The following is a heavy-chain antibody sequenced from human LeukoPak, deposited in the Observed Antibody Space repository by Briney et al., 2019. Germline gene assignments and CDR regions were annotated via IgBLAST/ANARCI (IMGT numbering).Heavy chain of an antibody. V-gene: IGHV3-48*04. Sequence: GGSLRLSCAASGFTFSSYTMNWVRQAPGKGLEWVSYITSSGSTVYYAGSVKGRFTISRDNAKNSLYLQMQSPTAEDTAVYFCARVGSSSKYYYMDVWGKGTTVTVSS. CDR3: ARVGSSSKYYYMDV. D-gene: IGHD3-10*01. CDR2: ITSSGSTV. CDR1: GFTFSSYT. J-gene: IGHJ6*03.